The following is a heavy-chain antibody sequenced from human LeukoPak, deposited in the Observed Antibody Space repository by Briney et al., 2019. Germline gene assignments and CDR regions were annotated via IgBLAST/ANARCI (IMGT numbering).Heavy chain of an antibody. CDR2: INTSGNT. J-gene: IGHJ4*02. CDR3: ARGGYFSFDY. CDR1: GGSISSYY. Sequence: KASETLSLTCTVSGGSISSYYWSWIRQPAGKGLEWIGRINTSGNTNYNPSLKSRVTMSLDTSKNQFSLKLSPVTAADTAVYYCARGGYFSFDYWGQGTLVTVSS. D-gene: IGHD2/OR15-2a*01. V-gene: IGHV4-4*07.